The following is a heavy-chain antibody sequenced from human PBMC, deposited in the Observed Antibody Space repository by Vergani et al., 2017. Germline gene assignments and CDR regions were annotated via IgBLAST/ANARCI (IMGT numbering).Heavy chain of an antibody. CDR2: ISWGGGST. D-gene: IGHD1-26*01. V-gene: IGHV3-43*01. J-gene: IGHJ4*02. Sequence: EVQLVESGGVVVQPGGSLRLSCAASGFTFDDYTMHWVRQAPGKGLEGVSLISWGGGSTYYADSVKGRFTISRDNSKNSLYLQMNSLRTEDTALYYCAKEGYSGSYLDYWSQGTLVTVSS. CDR3: AKEGYSGSYLDY. CDR1: GFTFDDYT.